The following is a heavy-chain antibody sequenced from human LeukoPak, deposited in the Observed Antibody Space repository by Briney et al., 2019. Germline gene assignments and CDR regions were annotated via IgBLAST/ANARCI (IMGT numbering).Heavy chain of an antibody. CDR2: ISPNSGGT. V-gene: IGHV1-2*02. J-gene: IGHJ3*02. CDR3: ARVRGHIVVVTHAFDI. D-gene: IGHD2-21*02. Sequence: ASVKVSCKASGYTFTSYGISWVRQAPGQGLEWMGWISPNSGGTNYAQKFQGRVTMTRDTSISTAYMELSRLRSDDTAVYYCARVRGHIVVVTHAFDIWGQGTMVTVSS. CDR1: GYTFTSYG.